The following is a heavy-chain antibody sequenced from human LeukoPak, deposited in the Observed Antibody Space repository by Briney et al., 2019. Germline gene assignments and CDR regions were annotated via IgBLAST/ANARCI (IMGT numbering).Heavy chain of an antibody. CDR1: GFTFDDYT. J-gene: IGHJ6*02. D-gene: IGHD6-13*01. V-gene: IGHV3-43*01. Sequence: GGSLRLSCAASGFTFDDYTMHWVRQAPGKGLEWVSLISWDGGSTYYADSVKGRFTISRDNSKNSLYLQMNSLRTEDTALYYCAKDYSSSWYTYYYGMDVWGQGTTVTVSS. CDR3: AKDYSSSWYTYYYGMDV. CDR2: ISWDGGST.